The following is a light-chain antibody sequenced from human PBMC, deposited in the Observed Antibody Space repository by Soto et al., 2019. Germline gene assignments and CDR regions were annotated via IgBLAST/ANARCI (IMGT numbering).Light chain of an antibody. V-gene: IGKV1-39*01. Sequence: DTQMTQSPSSLSASVADRVTITCRASQNIFDFLNWYQQKPGKAPKLLIYAASSLQSGVPSRFSGSGSGTDFTLTVSSLQPEDFATYYCQQFDDYPFTFGPGTKVDIK. CDR1: QNIFDF. CDR2: AAS. CDR3: QQFDDYPFT. J-gene: IGKJ3*01.